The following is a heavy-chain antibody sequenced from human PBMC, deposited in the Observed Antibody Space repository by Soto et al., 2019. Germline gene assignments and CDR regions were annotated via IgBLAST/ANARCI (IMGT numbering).Heavy chain of an antibody. V-gene: IGHV4-4*02. CDR3: GRSPRRVDGKWYVDY. J-gene: IGHJ4*02. CDR2: IRHTGYP. D-gene: IGHD2-15*01. Sequence: QVQLQESGPGLVKPSGTLSLSCGVSGDSFSSRNWWNWIRQPPGKGVERIGDIRHTGYPDLSPSLRSRINISIVKSKKEFALKMTSVTAADTAVYYCGRSPRRVDGKWYVDYWGTGALVIVAS. CDR1: GDSFSSRNW.